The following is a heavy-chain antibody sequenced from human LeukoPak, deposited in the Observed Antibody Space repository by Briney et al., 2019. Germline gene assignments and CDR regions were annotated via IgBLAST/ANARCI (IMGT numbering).Heavy chain of an antibody. V-gene: IGHV3-21*01. J-gene: IGHJ4*02. D-gene: IGHD5-18*01. CDR1: GLTFSNDS. CDR2: ISYGSIYI. Sequence: GGSLRLSCAASGLTFSNDSMNWVRQAPGKGLEWVSSISYGSIYIYYADSVKGRFTISRDDAQNSLYLQLNSLRAEDSALYYRARANTNGYTYGIFDYWGQGTLVTVSS. CDR3: ARANTNGYTYGIFDY.